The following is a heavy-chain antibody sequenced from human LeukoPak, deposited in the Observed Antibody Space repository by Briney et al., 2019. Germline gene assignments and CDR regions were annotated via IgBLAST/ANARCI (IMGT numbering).Heavy chain of an antibody. D-gene: IGHD6-13*01. J-gene: IGHJ4*02. V-gene: IGHV3-7*04. Sequence: GGSLRLSCAASGFTVSSNYMSWVRQAPGKGLEFMANIKEAGSEKYYVDSVKGRFTISRDNDKNLVHLQMNSLRAEDTAVYYCARGGGMRSWYDFDYWGQGTLVTVSS. CDR3: ARGGGMRSWYDFDY. CDR1: GFTVSSNY. CDR2: IKEAGSEK.